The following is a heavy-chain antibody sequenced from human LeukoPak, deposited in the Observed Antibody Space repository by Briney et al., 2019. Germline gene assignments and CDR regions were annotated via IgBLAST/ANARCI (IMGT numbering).Heavy chain of an antibody. V-gene: IGHV3-23*01. CDR3: AKTSLSDPSGHYYYMDV. D-gene: IGHD3-3*01. CDR1: GFTFSSHA. CDR2: LSGSGGSI. J-gene: IGHJ6*03. Sequence: GGSLRLSCAASGFTFSSHAMSWVRQAPGKGLEWVSSLSGSGGSIYYADSVKGRFTISRDNSQNTVSLQLNNLRIEDTALYYCAKTSLSDPSGHYYYMDVWGKGTTVTVSS.